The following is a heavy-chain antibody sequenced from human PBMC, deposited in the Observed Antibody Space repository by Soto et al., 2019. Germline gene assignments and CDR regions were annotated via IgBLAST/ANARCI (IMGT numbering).Heavy chain of an antibody. Sequence: ASVKVSCKASGYTFTSYGISWVRQAPGQGLEWMGWISAYNGNTNYAQKLQGRVTMTTDTSTSTAYMELRSLRSDDTAVYYCARRIYSHSSGYFTHFDYWGQGTLVTVSS. J-gene: IGHJ4*02. CDR2: ISAYNGNT. CDR1: GYTFTSYG. D-gene: IGHD3-22*01. CDR3: ARRIYSHSSGYFTHFDY. V-gene: IGHV1-18*01.